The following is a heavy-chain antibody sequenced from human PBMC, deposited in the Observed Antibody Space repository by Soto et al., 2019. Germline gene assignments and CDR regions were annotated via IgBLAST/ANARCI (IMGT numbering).Heavy chain of an antibody. D-gene: IGHD2-21*02. Sequence: QVQLVESGGGVVQPGRSLRLSCAASGFTFSSYAMHWVRQAPGKGLEWVAVISHDGSNKYYADSVKGRFTISRDNSKNTLYLQMNSLRAEDTAVYYCARLLLKSYWGQGTLVTVSS. V-gene: IGHV3-30-3*01. CDR2: ISHDGSNK. CDR3: ARLLLKSY. CDR1: GFTFSSYA. J-gene: IGHJ4*02.